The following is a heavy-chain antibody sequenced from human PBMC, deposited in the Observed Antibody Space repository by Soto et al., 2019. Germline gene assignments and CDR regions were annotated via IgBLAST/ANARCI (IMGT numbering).Heavy chain of an antibody. D-gene: IGHD2-2*01. V-gene: IGHV4-39*01. CDR2: IYYSGST. Sequence: SETLSLTCTVSGGSISSSSYYWGWIHQPPGKGLEWIGSIYYSGSTYYNPSLKSRVTISVDTSKNQFSLKLSSVTAADTAVYYCARLWGWGNPYIVVVPAAHKMGVDPWGQGTLVTVSS. J-gene: IGHJ5*02. CDR3: ARLWGWGNPYIVVVPAAHKMGVDP. CDR1: GGSISSSSYY.